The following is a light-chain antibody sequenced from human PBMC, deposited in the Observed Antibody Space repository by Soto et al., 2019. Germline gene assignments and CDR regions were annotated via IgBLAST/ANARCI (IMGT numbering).Light chain of an antibody. V-gene: IGKV1-39*01. CDR2: AAS. Sequence: DIQMTQSPSSLSASVGDRVTITCRASQSMSTYLNWYQQKPGKAPQFLIYAASILQSGVPSRFSGSGSGTHFTLTIISLQPEDSATYYCQQSYSTPYTFGRGTKLEIK. CDR1: QSMSTY. CDR3: QQSYSTPYT. J-gene: IGKJ2*01.